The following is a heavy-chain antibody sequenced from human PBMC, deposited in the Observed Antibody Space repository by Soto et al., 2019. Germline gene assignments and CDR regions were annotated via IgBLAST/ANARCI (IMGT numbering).Heavy chain of an antibody. J-gene: IGHJ4*02. CDR1: GYSFTANS. D-gene: IGHD1-1*01. CDR3: AIQRIGVVY. V-gene: IGHV1-2*04. Sequence: QVHLVQSGAEVKKPGASVRVSCKASGYSFTANSMHWVRQAPGQGLEWMGWINPNNGGTNYARKFQGWVTMTRDTSISTAYMDLTRLKSDDTAVYYSAIQRIGVVYWGQGTLVTVSS. CDR2: INPNNGGT.